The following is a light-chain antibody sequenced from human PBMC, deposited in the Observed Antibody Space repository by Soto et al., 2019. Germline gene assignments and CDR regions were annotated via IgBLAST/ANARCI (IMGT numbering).Light chain of an antibody. V-gene: IGKV3-20*01. Sequence: PGERATLSCRASQSLITRDLAWYQQKPGQAPRLLIYGASSRATGIPDRFSGSGSGTDFTLTISRLEPEDFAVYSCQQYGTSPTFGQGTRLEIK. CDR1: QSLITRD. CDR2: GAS. J-gene: IGKJ5*01. CDR3: QQYGTSPT.